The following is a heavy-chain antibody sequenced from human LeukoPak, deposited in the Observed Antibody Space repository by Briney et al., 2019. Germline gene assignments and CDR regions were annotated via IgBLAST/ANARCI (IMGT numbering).Heavy chain of an antibody. V-gene: IGHV3-7*04. Sequence: PGGSLRLSCAASGFTFGGYSMTWVRQAPGKGLKWVANINLDGSDRFYVGFVKGRFTISRDNADNSLYLQMNSLRAEDTAVYYCGRVIAGAIDYWGQGTLVTVSS. CDR3: GRVIAGAIDY. D-gene: IGHD6-13*01. CDR1: GFTFGGYS. J-gene: IGHJ4*02. CDR2: INLDGSDR.